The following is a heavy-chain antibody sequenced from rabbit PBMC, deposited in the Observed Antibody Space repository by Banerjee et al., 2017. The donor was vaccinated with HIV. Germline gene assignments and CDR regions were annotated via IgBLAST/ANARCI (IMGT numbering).Heavy chain of an antibody. J-gene: IGHJ4*01. CDR2: INTGSGSA. V-gene: IGHV1S40*01. CDR3: AREGSAWGEFNL. Sequence: QAPGKGLEWIGCINTGSGSAYYANWAKGRFTISKTSSTTVTLQMTSLTAADTATYFCAREGSAWGEFNLWGQGTLVTVS. D-gene: IGHD4-1*01.